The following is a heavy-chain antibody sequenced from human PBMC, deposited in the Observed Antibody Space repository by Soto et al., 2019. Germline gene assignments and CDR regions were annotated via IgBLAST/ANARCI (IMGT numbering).Heavy chain of an antibody. V-gene: IGHV1-18*01. Sequence: ASVKVSCKASGYTFTSYAISWVRQAPGQGLEWMGWISAHNGNTKYAQKLQGRVTMTTDTSTSTAYMELRSLGSDDTAVYYCARDSPPVDYWGQGTLVTVSS. CDR2: ISAHNGNT. CDR3: ARDSPPVDY. J-gene: IGHJ4*02. CDR1: GYTFTSYA.